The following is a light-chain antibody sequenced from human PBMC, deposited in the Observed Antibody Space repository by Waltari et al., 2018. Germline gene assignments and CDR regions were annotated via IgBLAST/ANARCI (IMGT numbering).Light chain of an antibody. V-gene: IGLV2-23*01. CDR3: CSYAGDSTWV. J-gene: IGLJ3*02. CDR1: SSDVGAYKL. Sequence: QSALTQPASVSGSLGQSITISCTGSSSDVGAYKLVSWYQQHPGKAPKLIISEDTKRPSGVSNRFSGSKSGNTASLTISVLQAEDEADYHCCSYAGDSTWVFGGGTVLTVL. CDR2: EDT.